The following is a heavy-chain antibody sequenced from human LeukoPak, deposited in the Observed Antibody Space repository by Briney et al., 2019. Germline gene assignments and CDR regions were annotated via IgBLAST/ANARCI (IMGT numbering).Heavy chain of an antibody. D-gene: IGHD2-15*01. CDR1: GFTFSRYR. CDR3: ARGFSPLGYCSGGSCYSSFDY. Sequence: PGGSLRLSCAASGFTFSRYRLNWVRQAPGKGLEWVSSISSSGTYIFYADSVKGRFTISRDNAKNTLYLQMNSLRAEDTAVYYCARGFSPLGYCSGGSCYSSFDYWGQGTLVTVSS. V-gene: IGHV3-21*01. J-gene: IGHJ4*02. CDR2: ISSSGTYI.